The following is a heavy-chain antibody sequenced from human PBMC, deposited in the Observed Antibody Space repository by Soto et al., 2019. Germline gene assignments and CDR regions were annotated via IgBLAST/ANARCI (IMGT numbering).Heavy chain of an antibody. CDR2: ISAYNGNT. CDR3: ARDSASGWYLKNDY. D-gene: IGHD6-19*01. V-gene: IGHV1-18*01. Sequence: GASVKVSCKASGYTFTSYGISWVRQAPGQGLEWMGWISAYNGNTNYAQKLQGRVTTTTDTSTSTAYMELRSLRSDDTAVYYCARDSASGWYLKNDYWGQGTLVTVSS. CDR1: GYTFTSYG. J-gene: IGHJ4*02.